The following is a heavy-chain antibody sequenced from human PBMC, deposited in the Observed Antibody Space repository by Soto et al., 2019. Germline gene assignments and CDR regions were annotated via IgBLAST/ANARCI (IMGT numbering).Heavy chain of an antibody. D-gene: IGHD3-9*01. V-gene: IGHV4-61*01. Sequence: SETLSLTCTVSGGSVSSGSYYWSWIRQPPGKGLEWIGYIYYSGSTNYNPSLKSRVTISVDTSKNQFSLKLSSVTAADTAVYYCAGTILTGYYTFDYWGQGTLVTVST. J-gene: IGHJ4*02. CDR3: AGTILTGYYTFDY. CDR2: IYYSGST. CDR1: GGSVSSGSYY.